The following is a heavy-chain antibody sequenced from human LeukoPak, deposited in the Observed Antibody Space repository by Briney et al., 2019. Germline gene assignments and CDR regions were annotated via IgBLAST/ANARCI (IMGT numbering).Heavy chain of an antibody. D-gene: IGHD3-22*01. CDR2: INHSGST. CDR3: ARGGKDSSGPSPFTTRGQFDY. CDR1: GGSFSGYY. J-gene: IGHJ4*02. Sequence: SETLSLTCAVYGGSFSGYYWSWIRQPPGKGLEWIGEINHSGSTNYNPSLKSRVTISVDTSKNQFSLKLSSVTAADTAVYYCARGGKDSSGPSPFTTRGQFDYWGQGTLVTVSS. V-gene: IGHV4-34*01.